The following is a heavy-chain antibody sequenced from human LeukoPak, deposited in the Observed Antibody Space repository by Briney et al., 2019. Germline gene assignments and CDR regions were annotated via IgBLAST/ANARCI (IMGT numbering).Heavy chain of an antibody. D-gene: IGHD3-3*01. CDR2: ISGSGGST. J-gene: IGHJ4*02. V-gene: IGHV3-23*01. Sequence: ISGSGGSTYYADSVKGRFTISRDNSKNTLYLQMNSLRAEDTAVYYCASGDDFWSGYYTGMVWGQGTLVTVSS. CDR3: ASGDDFWSGYYTGMV.